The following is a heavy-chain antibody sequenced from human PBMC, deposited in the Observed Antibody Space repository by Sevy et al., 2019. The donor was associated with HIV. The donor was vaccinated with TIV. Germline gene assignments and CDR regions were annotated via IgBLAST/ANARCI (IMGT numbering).Heavy chain of an antibody. J-gene: IGHJ6*02. CDR1: GGTFSSYA. CDR3: ARGEYSSSWYAGNAYYYYGMDV. D-gene: IGHD6-13*01. CDR2: IIPIFGTA. V-gene: IGHV1-69*13. Sequence: ASVKVSCKASGGTFSSYAISWVRQAPGQGLEWMGGIIPIFGTANYAQKFQGRVTITADESTSTAYMELSSLRSEDTAEYYCARGEYSSSWYAGNAYYYYGMDVWGQGTTVTVSS.